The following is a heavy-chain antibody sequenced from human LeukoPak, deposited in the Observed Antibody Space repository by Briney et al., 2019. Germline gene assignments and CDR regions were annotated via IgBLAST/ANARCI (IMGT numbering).Heavy chain of an antibody. V-gene: IGHV4-4*07. J-gene: IGHJ6*03. CDR2: IFTSGIT. CDR1: GVSVTSYY. D-gene: IGHD3-10*01. CDR3: AREISGSYYNPLGYMDV. Sequence: SETLSLTCTVSGVSVTSYYWNWIRQPAGKGLEWIGRIFTSGITNYNPSLKSRVTMSVDTSKSQFFLALSSVTAADTAVYYCAREISGSYYNPLGYMDVWGKGTTVTVSS.